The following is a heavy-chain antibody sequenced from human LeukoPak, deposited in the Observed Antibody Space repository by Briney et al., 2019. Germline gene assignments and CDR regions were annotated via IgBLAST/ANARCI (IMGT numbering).Heavy chain of an antibody. V-gene: IGHV5-51*01. CDR3: ARHLTIAAAGD. CDR2: IYPGDSDT. D-gene: IGHD6-13*01. Sequence: GESLKISCKGSGYNFINYWIGWVRQMPGKGLEWMGIIYPGDSDTRYSPSFQGQVTISADKSISTAYLQWSSLKASDTAMYYCARHLTIAAAGDWGQGTLVTVSS. CDR1: GYNFINYW. J-gene: IGHJ4*02.